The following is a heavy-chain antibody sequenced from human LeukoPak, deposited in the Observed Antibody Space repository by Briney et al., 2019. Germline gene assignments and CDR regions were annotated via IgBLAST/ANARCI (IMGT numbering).Heavy chain of an antibody. J-gene: IGHJ5*01. CDR1: EFTFGDYG. CDR2: ISWNGGST. Sequence: GGSLRLSCAASEFTFGDYGMTWVRQVPGKGLEWVSGISWNGGSTAYGDSVKGGFTISRDNAKNFLYLQLNSLRAEDTAFYFCARATARSMGGHNWFDSWGQGTLVTVSS. D-gene: IGHD1-26*01. V-gene: IGHV3-20*04. CDR3: ARATARSMGGHNWFDS.